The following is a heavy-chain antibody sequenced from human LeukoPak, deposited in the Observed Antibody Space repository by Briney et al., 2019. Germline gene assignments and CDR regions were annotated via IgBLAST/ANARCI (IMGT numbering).Heavy chain of an antibody. D-gene: IGHD3-22*01. CDR1: GYTFTSYG. V-gene: IGHV1-18*01. CDR3: ATASMYYYDSSGSPFDY. Sequence: ASVKVSCKASGYTFTSYGISWVRQAPGQGLEWMGWISAYNGNTKYSQKFQGRVTITRDTSASTAYMELSSLRSEDTAVYYCATASMYYYDSSGSPFDYWGQGTLVTVSS. J-gene: IGHJ4*02. CDR2: ISAYNGNT.